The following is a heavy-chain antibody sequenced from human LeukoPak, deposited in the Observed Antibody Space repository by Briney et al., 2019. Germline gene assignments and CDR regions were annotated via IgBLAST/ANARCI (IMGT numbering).Heavy chain of an antibody. Sequence: GGSLRLSCAASGFTVSSNYMSWVRQAPGKGLEWVSVIYSGGSTYYADSVKGRFIISRDYSKNTLYLQMNSLGAEDTAVYYCARDRDSSCWVKIWGQGTMVTVSS. CDR3: ARDRDSSCWVKI. CDR2: IYSGGST. D-gene: IGHD6-19*01. J-gene: IGHJ3*02. V-gene: IGHV3-66*01. CDR1: GFTVSSNY.